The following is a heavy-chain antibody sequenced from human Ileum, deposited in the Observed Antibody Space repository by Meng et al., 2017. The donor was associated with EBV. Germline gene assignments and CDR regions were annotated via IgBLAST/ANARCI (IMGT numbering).Heavy chain of an antibody. D-gene: IGHD1-7*01. J-gene: IGHJ4*02. CDR1: GASISSDIW. Sequence: QAPLQESGPGLEKPSGTLSLTYTVSGASISSDIWWSWARQPPGKGVGWIGEVYHRGDTNYNPSLKSRVDISVDKSKNPFYLSLFSVTAADTAVYYCGRDQGRELINHWGQGTLVTASS. CDR2: VYHRGDT. V-gene: IGHV4-4*02. CDR3: GRDQGRELINH.